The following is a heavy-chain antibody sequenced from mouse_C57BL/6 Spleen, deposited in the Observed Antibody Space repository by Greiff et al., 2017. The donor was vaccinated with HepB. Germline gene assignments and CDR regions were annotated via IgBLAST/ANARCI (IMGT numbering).Heavy chain of an antibody. J-gene: IGHJ2*01. CDR2: IYLGSGST. V-gene: IGHV1-55*01. CDR1: GYTFTSYW. CDR3: AGGSSGYAYFDY. Sequence: QVQLQQPGAELVKPGASVKMSCKASGYTFTSYWITWVKQRPGQGLEWIGDIYLGSGSTNYNEKFKSKATLTVDTSSSTAYMQLSSLTSEDSAVYYCAGGSSGYAYFDYWGQGTTLTVSS. D-gene: IGHD3-2*02.